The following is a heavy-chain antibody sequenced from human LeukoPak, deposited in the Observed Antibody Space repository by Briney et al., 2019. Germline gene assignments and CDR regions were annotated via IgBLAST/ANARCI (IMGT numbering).Heavy chain of an antibody. V-gene: IGHV3-30*03. J-gene: IGHJ6*03. Sequence: GGSLRLSCAASGFTFTHYAMHWVRQTPGKGLEWVAVIFYDGTIQYYSDSVRGRLIVSRDNPKNTLYLQMNSLRAEDTAVYYCARNLEATHSTHYYYYYMDVWGKGTTVTISS. CDR1: GFTFTHYA. CDR2: IFYDGTIQ. D-gene: IGHD5-12*01. CDR3: ARNLEATHSTHYYYYYMDV.